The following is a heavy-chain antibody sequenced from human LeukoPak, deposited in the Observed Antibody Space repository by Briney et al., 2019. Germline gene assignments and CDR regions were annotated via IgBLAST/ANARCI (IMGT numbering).Heavy chain of an antibody. J-gene: IGHJ5*02. Sequence: SETLSLTCTVSGGSISSSSYYWGWIRQPPGKGLEWIGSIYYSGSTYYNASLESRVTISVDTSKNQFSLKLSSVTAADTAVYYCARAYSSSWYFNWFDPWGQGTLVTVSS. CDR1: GGSISSSSYY. CDR3: ARAYSSSWYFNWFDP. CDR2: IYYSGST. D-gene: IGHD6-13*01. V-gene: IGHV4-39*07.